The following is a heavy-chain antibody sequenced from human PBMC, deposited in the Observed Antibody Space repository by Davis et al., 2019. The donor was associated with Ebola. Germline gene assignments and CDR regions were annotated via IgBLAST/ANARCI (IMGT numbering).Heavy chain of an antibody. D-gene: IGHD3-16*02. CDR1: GYIFTSYY. Sequence: ASVKVSCKASGYIFTSYYMHWVRQAPGQGLEWMGIINPSGGITIYAQKFQGRVTMTRDTSTSTVYMELSSLRSEDTAVYYCAASGSFVWGSYHYIDGGVQDYWGQGTLVTVSS. V-gene: IGHV1-46*01. CDR3: AASGSFVWGSYHYIDGGVQDY. CDR2: INPSGGIT. J-gene: IGHJ4*02.